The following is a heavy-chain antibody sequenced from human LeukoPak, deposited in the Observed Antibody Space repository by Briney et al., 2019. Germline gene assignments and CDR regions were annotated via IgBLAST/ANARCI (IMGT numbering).Heavy chain of an antibody. Sequence: ASVKVSCKASGYTFTNYAVSWVRQAPGQGLEYMGYISTYNGVTSYAQSLQGRVTMTTDTSTTTVYMELRSLRSDDTAVYYCAREATQMATIGGDWFDPWGQGTLVTVSS. CDR2: ISTYNGVT. D-gene: IGHD5-24*01. V-gene: IGHV1-18*01. J-gene: IGHJ5*02. CDR1: GYTFTNYA. CDR3: AREATQMATIGGDWFDP.